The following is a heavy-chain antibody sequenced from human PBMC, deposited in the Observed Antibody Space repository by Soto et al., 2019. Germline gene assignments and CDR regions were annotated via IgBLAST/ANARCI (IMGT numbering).Heavy chain of an antibody. CDR2: IIPIFGTA. J-gene: IGHJ6*02. CDR1: GGTFSSYA. D-gene: IGHD2-2*01. V-gene: IGHV1-69*12. CDR3: ARARCISTSCVGSVCMDV. Sequence: QVQLVQSGAEVKKPGSSVKVSCKASGGTFSSYAISWVRQAPGQGLEWVGGIIPIFGTANYAQKFRGRVRITVDESTSTAYMELSSLTSEDTAVYYCARARCISTSCVGSVCMDVWGQGTTVTVSS.